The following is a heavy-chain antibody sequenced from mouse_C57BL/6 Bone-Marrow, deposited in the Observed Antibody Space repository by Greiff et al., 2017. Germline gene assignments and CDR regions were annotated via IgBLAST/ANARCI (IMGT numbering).Heavy chain of an antibody. V-gene: IGHV1-55*01. CDR3: ATYDGYHWYFDV. CDR1: GYTFTSYW. CDR2: IYPGSGST. Sequence: QVQLQQPGAELVKPGASVKMSCKASGYTFTSYWITWVKQRPGQGLEWIGDIYPGSGSTNYNEKFKSKATLTVDTSSSTAYMQLSSLTSEDSAVYDCATYDGYHWYFDVWGTGTTVTVAS. J-gene: IGHJ1*03. D-gene: IGHD2-3*01.